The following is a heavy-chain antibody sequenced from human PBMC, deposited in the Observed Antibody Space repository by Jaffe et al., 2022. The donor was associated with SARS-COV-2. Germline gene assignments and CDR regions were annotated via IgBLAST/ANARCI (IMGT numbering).Heavy chain of an antibody. CDR1: GFSFSTYS. Sequence: EVQLVESGGGLVQPGGSLRLSCAASGFSFSTYSMNWVRQAPGKGLEWVSYISYSSNAMYYTDSVKGRFAISRDNAKNSLYLQMSSLRAEDTAVYYCARYGGSYSFDYWGRGTLVTVSS. D-gene: IGHD1-26*01. CDR3: ARYGGSYSFDY. V-gene: IGHV3-48*01. CDR2: ISYSSNAM. J-gene: IGHJ4*02.